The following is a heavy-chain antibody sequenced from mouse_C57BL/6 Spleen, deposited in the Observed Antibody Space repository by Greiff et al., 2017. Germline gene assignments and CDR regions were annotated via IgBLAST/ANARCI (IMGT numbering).Heavy chain of an antibody. CDR1: GFSFNTYA. V-gene: IGHV10-1*01. D-gene: IGHD1-1*01. CDR3: VRAYYYVSIYGFAY. Sequence: EVQLVESGGGLVKPKGSLKLSCAASGFSFNTYAMNWVRQAPGKGLEWVARIRSKSNNYETYYADSVKDRFTISRDDSESMLYLQMNNWKTEDTAMIYCVRAYYYVSIYGFAYWAQGTLVTFSA. CDR2: IRSKSNNYET. J-gene: IGHJ3*01.